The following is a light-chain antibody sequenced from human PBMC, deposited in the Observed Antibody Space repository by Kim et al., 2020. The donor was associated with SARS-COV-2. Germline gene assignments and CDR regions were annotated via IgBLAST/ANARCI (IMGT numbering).Light chain of an antibody. CDR2: QDS. Sequence: SYELTQPPSVSVSPGQTASITCFGDKLGDKYACWYQQKPGQSPVLVIYQDSKRPSGIPERFSSSNSGNTATLTISGTQAMDEADYYCQAWDSSTPVVFGGGARLTVL. CDR1: KLGDKY. V-gene: IGLV3-1*01. CDR3: QAWDSSTPVV. J-gene: IGLJ2*01.